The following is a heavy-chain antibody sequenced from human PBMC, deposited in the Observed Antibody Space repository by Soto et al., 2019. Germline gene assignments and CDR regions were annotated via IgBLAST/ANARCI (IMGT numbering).Heavy chain of an antibody. CDR1: GFTFSSHT. CDR3: ASPPYYFDTSGYSY. Sequence: EVQLVESGGGLVKPGGSLRLSCAASGFTFSSHTMNWVRQAPGKGLEWVSSISSSSTYIYYADSVKGRFTISRDNAKNSLYLQMNSLRAEDTAVYYCASPPYYFDTSGYSYWGQGTLVTVSS. V-gene: IGHV3-21*01. J-gene: IGHJ4*02. CDR2: ISSSSTYI. D-gene: IGHD3-22*01.